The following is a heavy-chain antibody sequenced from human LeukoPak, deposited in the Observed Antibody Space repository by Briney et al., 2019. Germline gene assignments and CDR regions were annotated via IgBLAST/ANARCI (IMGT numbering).Heavy chain of an antibody. Sequence: ASVKVSCKASGYTFTGYYMHWVRQAPGQGLEWMGWINPNSGGTNYAQKFQGRVTMTRDTSISTAYMEVSRLRSDDTAVYYCARDLRLSGVAVSYYMDVWGKGTTVTISS. D-gene: IGHD4-17*01. CDR3: ARDLRLSGVAVSYYMDV. CDR1: GYTFTGYY. CDR2: INPNSGGT. V-gene: IGHV1-2*02. J-gene: IGHJ6*03.